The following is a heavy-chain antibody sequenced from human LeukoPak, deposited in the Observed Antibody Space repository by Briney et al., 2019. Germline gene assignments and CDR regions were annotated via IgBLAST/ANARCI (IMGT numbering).Heavy chain of an antibody. D-gene: IGHD6-19*01. Sequence: SETLSLTCTVSGGSISSYYWSWIRQPPGKGLEWIGYMYHSGSTNYNPSLKSRVIISGDTSKNQFSLKLSSVTAEDTAVYYCARIAYGGSSSGVSWGQGTLVTVSS. CDR2: MYHSGST. CDR1: GGSISSYY. J-gene: IGHJ4*02. CDR3: ARIAYGGSSSGVS. V-gene: IGHV4-59*01.